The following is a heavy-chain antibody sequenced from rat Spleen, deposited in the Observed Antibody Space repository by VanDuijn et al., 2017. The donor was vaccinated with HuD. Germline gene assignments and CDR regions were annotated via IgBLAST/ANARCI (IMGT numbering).Heavy chain of an antibody. Sequence: QVQLKESGPGLVQPSQTLSLTCTVSGFSLTSYNVHWVRQPTGKGLEWMGIIWTGGSTDYNSALKSRLSISQDTSKGQVFLKMNSLQTEDTAIYFCTKNWDYFDYWGQGVMVTVSS. D-gene: IGHD5-1*01. CDR1: GFSLTSYN. CDR2: IWTGGST. V-gene: IGHV2-30*01. J-gene: IGHJ2*01. CDR3: TKNWDYFDY.